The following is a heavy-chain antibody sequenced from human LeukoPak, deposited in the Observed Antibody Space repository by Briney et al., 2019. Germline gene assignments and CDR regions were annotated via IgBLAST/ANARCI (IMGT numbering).Heavy chain of an antibody. D-gene: IGHD2-15*01. Sequence: GGSLRLSCAASGFTFSSYAMSWVRQAPGKGLEWVSAISGSGGSTYYADSVKGRSTISRDNAKNTLYLQMNSLRAEDTAVYYCAKGDVVVVPELGYFDYWGQGPLVTVSS. CDR2: ISGSGGST. V-gene: IGHV3-23*01. CDR1: GFTFSSYA. J-gene: IGHJ4*02. CDR3: AKGDVVVVPELGYFDY.